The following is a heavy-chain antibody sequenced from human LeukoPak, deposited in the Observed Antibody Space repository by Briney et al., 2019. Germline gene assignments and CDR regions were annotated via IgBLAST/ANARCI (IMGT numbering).Heavy chain of an antibody. Sequence: SETLSLTCAVSGYSIRSGYYWGWIRQPPGKGLEWIGSIYHSGRTYYNPSLKSRVTISVDTSKNQFSLKLSSVTAADTAVYYCAGTSMVRGVIITFSDYWGQGTLVTVSS. V-gene: IGHV4-38-2*01. CDR1: GYSIRSGYY. D-gene: IGHD3-10*01. J-gene: IGHJ4*02. CDR3: AGTSMVRGVIITFSDY. CDR2: IYHSGRT.